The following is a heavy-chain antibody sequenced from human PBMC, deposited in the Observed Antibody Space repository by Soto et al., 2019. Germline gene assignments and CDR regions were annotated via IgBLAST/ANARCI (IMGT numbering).Heavy chain of an antibody. D-gene: IGHD3-9*01. CDR3: ARDRPYYDILTGPKSSFDY. V-gene: IGHV1-18*01. Sequence: ASVKVSCKASGYTFTSYGISCVRQAPGQGLEWMGWISAYNGNTNYAQKLQGRVTMTTDTSTSTAYMELRSLRSDDTAVYYCARDRPYYDILTGPKSSFDYWGQGTLVTVSS. CDR2: ISAYNGNT. CDR1: GYTFTSYG. J-gene: IGHJ4*02.